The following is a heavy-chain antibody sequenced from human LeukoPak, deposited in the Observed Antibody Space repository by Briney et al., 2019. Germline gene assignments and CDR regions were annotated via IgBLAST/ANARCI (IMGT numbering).Heavy chain of an antibody. Sequence: PGGSLRLSCAASGFFVSNNYMSWVRQAPGKGLEWVSGISWDSATIGYADSVKGRFTISRDNAKNSLYLQMNSLTTEDTALYYCAKDMREHIAATGLGYWGQGTLVTVSS. CDR1: GFFVSNNY. D-gene: IGHD6-6*01. CDR3: AKDMREHIAATGLGY. CDR2: ISWDSATI. V-gene: IGHV3-9*01. J-gene: IGHJ4*02.